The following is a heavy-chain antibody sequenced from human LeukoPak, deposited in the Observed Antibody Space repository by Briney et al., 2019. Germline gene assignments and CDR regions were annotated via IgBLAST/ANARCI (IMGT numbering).Heavy chain of an antibody. CDR1: AGSIRSYY. V-gene: IGHV4-59*01. CDR3: ARYSGGRPYHFDS. D-gene: IGHD6-19*01. CDR2: IYYSGST. J-gene: IGHJ4*02. Sequence: PSETLSLTCTVSAGSIRSYYWSWIRQPPGKGLEWIGYIYYSGSTNYNPSLKSRVTISVDTSKNQFSLKLSSVTAADTAVYYCARYSGGRPYHFDSWGQGILVTVSS.